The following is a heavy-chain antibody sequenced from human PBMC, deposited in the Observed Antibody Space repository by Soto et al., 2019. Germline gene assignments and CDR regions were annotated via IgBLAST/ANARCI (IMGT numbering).Heavy chain of an antibody. J-gene: IGHJ5*02. V-gene: IGHV1-2*02. CDR1: GYTFTGYY. Sequence: ASVKVSCKASGYTFTGYYMHWVRQAPGQGLEWMGWINPNSGGTNYARKFQGRVTMTRDTSISTAYMELSRLRSDDTAVYYCARDPIVGAMGNWFDPWGQGTLVTVSS. CDR2: INPNSGGT. CDR3: ARDPIVGAMGNWFDP. D-gene: IGHD1-26*01.